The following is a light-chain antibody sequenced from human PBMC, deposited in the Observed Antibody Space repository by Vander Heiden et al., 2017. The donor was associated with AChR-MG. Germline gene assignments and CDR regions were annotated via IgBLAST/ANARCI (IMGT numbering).Light chain of an antibody. V-gene: IGKV3-20*01. CDR2: DAS. CDR3: QQYGQQDGSSDT. CDR1: QSISNRY. J-gene: IGKJ2*01. Sequence: DIVLTQSPVTLSLSPGDRATLSCRASQSISNRYLAWYQHKPGQAPRLLIHDASSRATGIPDRFSGSGSGTDFTLTISRLEPEDFAVYYCQQYGQQDGSSDTFGQGTKLEIK.